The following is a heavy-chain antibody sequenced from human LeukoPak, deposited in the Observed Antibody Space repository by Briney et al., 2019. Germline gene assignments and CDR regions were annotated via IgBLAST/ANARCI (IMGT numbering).Heavy chain of an antibody. D-gene: IGHD5-24*01. CDR1: GFTLSSYW. CDR3: AREGREGYNYPALDF. J-gene: IGHJ4*02. CDR2: IKEDGSEK. V-gene: IGHV3-7*05. Sequence: PGGSLRLSCTASGFTLSSYWMGWVRQAPGEGLQWVANIKEDGSEKYYVDSVKGRFTISRDNTKNSLYLHMSSLRVEDTAVYYCAREGREGYNYPALDFWGQGILVTVSS.